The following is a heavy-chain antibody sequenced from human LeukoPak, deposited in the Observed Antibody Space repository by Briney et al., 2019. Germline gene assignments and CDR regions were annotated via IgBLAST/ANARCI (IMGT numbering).Heavy chain of an antibody. CDR2: IYHSGST. CDR1: GYSISSGYY. D-gene: IGHD4-17*01. J-gene: IGHJ3*02. Sequence: TSETLSLTCAASGYSISSGYYWGWIRQPPGKGLEWIGSIYHSGSTYYNPSLKSRVTISVDTSKNQFSLKLSSVTAADTAVYYCARRDYHDAFDIWGQGTMVTVSS. CDR3: ARRDYHDAFDI. V-gene: IGHV4-38-2*01.